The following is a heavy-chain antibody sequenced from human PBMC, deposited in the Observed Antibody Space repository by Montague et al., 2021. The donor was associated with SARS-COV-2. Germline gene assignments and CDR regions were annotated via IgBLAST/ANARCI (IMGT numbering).Heavy chain of an antibody. Sequence: SETLSLTCAVNSGSLRNYYWSWIRQPPGKGLEWIGEIRLPGGTNYNPSLKGRVTISLDTSNNHVSLNLNSVTTADTAVYFCARAGSQRFFEFWCRGTRVTVSS. D-gene: IGHD1-1*01. CDR3: ARAGSQRFFEF. J-gene: IGHJ2*01. CDR2: IRLPGGT. V-gene: IGHV4-34*01. CDR1: SGSLRNYY.